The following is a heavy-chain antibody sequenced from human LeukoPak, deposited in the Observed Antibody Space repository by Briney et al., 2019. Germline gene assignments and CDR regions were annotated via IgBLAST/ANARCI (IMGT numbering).Heavy chain of an antibody. D-gene: IGHD3-22*01. V-gene: IGHV3-23*01. CDR3: ARGPGHLNIPYYYYDSSGYYTPVGYFDY. J-gene: IGHJ4*02. CDR2: ISGSGGST. CDR1: GFTFSSYG. Sequence: GGSLRLSCAASGFTFSSYGMSWVRQAPGKGLEWVSAISGSGGSTYYADSVKGRFTISRDNSKNTLYLQMNSLRAEDTAVYYCARGPGHLNIPYYYYDSSGYYTPVGYFDYWGQGTLVTVSS.